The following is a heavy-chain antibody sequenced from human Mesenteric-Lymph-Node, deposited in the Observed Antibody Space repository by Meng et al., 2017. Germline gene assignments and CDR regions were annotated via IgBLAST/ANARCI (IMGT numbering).Heavy chain of an antibody. V-gene: IGHV4/OR15-8*01. CDR1: GAAFSSGTW. CDR2: IYHSGST. D-gene: IGHD2-2*01. CDR3: ARGGGCSSSSCDLDY. J-gene: IGHJ4*02. Sequence: QEVVLESGPGVVKPSETLVLTCVGSGAAFSSGTWGKWVRQPPGKGLEWIGDIYHSGSTNYNPSLKSRVTISVDKSKNQFSLKLSSVTAADTAMYYCARGGGCSSSSCDLDYWGQGVLVTVSS.